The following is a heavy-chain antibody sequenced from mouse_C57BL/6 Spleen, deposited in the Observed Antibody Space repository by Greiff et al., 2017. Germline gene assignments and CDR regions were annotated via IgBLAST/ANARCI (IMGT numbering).Heavy chain of an antibody. J-gene: IGHJ1*03. V-gene: IGHV1-18*01. CDR1: GYTFTDYN. Sequence: EVQLQQSGPELVKPGASVKIPCKASGYTFTDYNMDWVKQSHGKSLEWIGDINPNNGGTIYNQKFKGKATLTVDKSSSTAYMELRSLTSEDTAVYYCARSSYYYGSSYWYFDVWGTGITVTVSS. D-gene: IGHD1-1*01. CDR2: INPNNGGT. CDR3: ARSSYYYGSSYWYFDV.